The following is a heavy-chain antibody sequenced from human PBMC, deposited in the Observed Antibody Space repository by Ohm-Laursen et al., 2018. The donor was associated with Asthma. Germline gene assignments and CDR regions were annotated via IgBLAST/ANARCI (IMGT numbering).Heavy chain of an antibody. Sequence: GSLRLSCAASGFSFGTFAMSWVRQPPGKGLEFVSDISGNGGVITNADSVKGRFTISRDNSKNTVYLQMNSPKEEDTAVYYCAKRGALVTGGDWFDPWGQGTLVTVSS. V-gene: IGHV3-23*01. CDR1: GFSFGTFA. D-gene: IGHD3-16*01. CDR3: AKRGALVTGGDWFDP. CDR2: ISGNGGVI. J-gene: IGHJ5*02.